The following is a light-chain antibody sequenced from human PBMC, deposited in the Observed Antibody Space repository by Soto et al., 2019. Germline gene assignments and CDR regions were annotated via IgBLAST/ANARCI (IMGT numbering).Light chain of an antibody. Sequence: ENSLTQSPAIGSLSPGEKATLPLRASQSINTYLAWYQQKPGQAPRLLIYDASNRATGIPARFSGSGSGTDFTLTISSLEPEDSAVYYCQQRSNWPFTFGQGTRLEIK. J-gene: IGKJ5*01. CDR3: QQRSNWPFT. V-gene: IGKV3-11*01. CDR2: DAS. CDR1: QSINTY.